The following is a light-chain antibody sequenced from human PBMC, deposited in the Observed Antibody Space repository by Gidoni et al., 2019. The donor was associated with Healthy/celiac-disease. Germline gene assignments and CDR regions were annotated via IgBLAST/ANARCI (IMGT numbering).Light chain of an antibody. J-gene: IGLJ2*01. Sequence: QSVLTQPPSVSGAPGQWVTISCTGSSSNIGAGYDVHWYQQLPGTAPKLLIYGNSHRPSGVPDRFSGSKSGTSASLAITGLQAEDEADYYCQSYDSSLSGSRVFGGGTKLTVL. CDR3: QSYDSSLSGSRV. CDR1: SSNIGAGYD. V-gene: IGLV1-40*01. CDR2: GNS.